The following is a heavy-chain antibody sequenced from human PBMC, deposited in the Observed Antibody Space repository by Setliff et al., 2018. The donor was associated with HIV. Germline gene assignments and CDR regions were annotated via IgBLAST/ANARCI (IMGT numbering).Heavy chain of an antibody. Sequence: SETLSLTCTVSGGSIGSGSHYWSWIRQPAGKGLEWIGSMSHSGSTLYNPSLKSRVTISVDTSNNHFSLKLNSVTAADTAVYYCARHQYYNFWSGFGYWGQGTLVTVSS. CDR1: GGSIGSGSHY. J-gene: IGHJ4*02. CDR3: ARHQYYNFWSGFGY. D-gene: IGHD3-3*01. CDR2: MSHSGST. V-gene: IGHV4-61*02.